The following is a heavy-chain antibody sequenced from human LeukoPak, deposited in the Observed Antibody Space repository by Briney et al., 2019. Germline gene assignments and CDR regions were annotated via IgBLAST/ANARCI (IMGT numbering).Heavy chain of an antibody. CDR2: ISWNSGSI. Sequence: SLRLSCVASGFSFDDYAMHWVRQVPGKGLEWVSGISWNSGSIDYADSVKGRFTISRDNAQNSLYLQMNSLRAEDTALYYCAKDRTSQIIRDNWFDPWGQGTLVTVSS. D-gene: IGHD2-2*01. CDR1: GFSFDDYA. V-gene: IGHV3-9*01. J-gene: IGHJ5*02. CDR3: AKDRTSQIIRDNWFDP.